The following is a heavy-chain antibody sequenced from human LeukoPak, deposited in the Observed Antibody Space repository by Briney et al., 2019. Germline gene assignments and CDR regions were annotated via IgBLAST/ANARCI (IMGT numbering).Heavy chain of an antibody. CDR3: AGVVTAIPNWFDP. CDR1: GFTFDDYA. D-gene: IGHD2-21*02. J-gene: IGHJ5*02. CDR2: LSWNSDSV. V-gene: IGHV3-9*01. Sequence: GGSLRLSCAVSGFTFDDYAMHWVRQAPGKGLEWVSGLSWNSDSVGYADSVKGRFTISRDNAKNSLYLQMNSLRAEDTAVYYCAGVVTAIPNWFDPWGQGTPVTVSS.